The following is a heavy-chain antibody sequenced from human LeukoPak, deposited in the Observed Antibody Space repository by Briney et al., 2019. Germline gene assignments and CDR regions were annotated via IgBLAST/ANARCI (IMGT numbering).Heavy chain of an antibody. CDR3: ASIWGCSSTSCYPKEQDY. Sequence: PGGSLRLSCAASGLTFSSYWMHWVRQAPGKGLVWVSRINSDGSSTSYADSVKGRFTISRDNAKNTLYLQMNSLRAEDTAVYYCASIWGCSSTSCYPKEQDYWGQGTLVTVSS. D-gene: IGHD2-2*01. CDR2: INSDGSST. V-gene: IGHV3-74*01. CDR1: GLTFSSYW. J-gene: IGHJ4*02.